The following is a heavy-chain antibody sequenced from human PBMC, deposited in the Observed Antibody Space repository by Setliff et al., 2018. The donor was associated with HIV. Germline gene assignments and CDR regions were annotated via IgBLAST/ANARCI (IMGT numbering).Heavy chain of an antibody. J-gene: IGHJ4*02. CDR2: IYWDDDR. D-gene: IGHD6-13*01. V-gene: IGHV2-5*02. CDR3: AHRAGSSWSRFYFDY. Sequence: GSGPTLVNPTQTLALTCTFSGFSLSTSGVGVGWIRQPPGKALEWLGTIYWDDDRRYTPSLNSRLTITKGPSRDQVVLTLTDMDPADTGTYFCAHRAGSSWSRFYFDYWGQGALVTVSS. CDR1: GFSLSTSGVG.